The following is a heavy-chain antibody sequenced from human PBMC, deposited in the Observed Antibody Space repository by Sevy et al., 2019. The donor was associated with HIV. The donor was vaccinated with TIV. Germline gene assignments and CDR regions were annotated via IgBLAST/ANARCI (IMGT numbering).Heavy chain of an antibody. CDR2: FDPEDDEK. J-gene: IGHJ4*02. CDR3: ATTKDYYDSSGYPFDY. Sequence: ASVKVSCKVSGYTLTELSVHWVRQAPGKGLEWMATFDPEDDEKIYAQKFQGRVTMTEDTSTDTAYMELSILRSEDTAVYYCATTKDYYDSSGYPFDYWGQGTLVTVSS. V-gene: IGHV1-24*01. D-gene: IGHD3-22*01. CDR1: GYTLTELS.